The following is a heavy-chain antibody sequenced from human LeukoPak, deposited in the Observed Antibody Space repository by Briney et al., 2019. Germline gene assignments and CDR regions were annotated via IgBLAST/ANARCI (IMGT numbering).Heavy chain of an antibody. J-gene: IGHJ3*02. CDR2: ISAYNGNT. V-gene: IGHV1-18*01. CDR1: GYTFTSYG. D-gene: IGHD6-13*01. CDR3: ARRSYIAAAAQDDAFDI. Sequence: ASVKVSCKASGYTFTSYGISWVRQAPGQGLEWMGWISAYNGNTNYAQKVQGRVTMTTDTSTSTAYMELRSLRSDDTAVYYCARRSYIAAAAQDDAFDIWGQGTMVTVSS.